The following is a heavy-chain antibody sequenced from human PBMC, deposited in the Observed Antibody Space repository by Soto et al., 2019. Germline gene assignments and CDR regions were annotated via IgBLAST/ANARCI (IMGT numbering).Heavy chain of an antibody. V-gene: IGHV4-34*01. Sequence: QVQLQQWGAGLLKPSETLSLTCAVYGGSFSGYYWSWIRQPPGKGLEWIGEINHSGSTNYNPSLKSRVTISVDTSKNQFSRKLSSVTAADTAVYYCARAGPMVRGVIRYDYWGQGTLVTVSS. J-gene: IGHJ4*02. CDR1: GGSFSGYY. CDR2: INHSGST. CDR3: ARAGPMVRGVIRYDY. D-gene: IGHD3-10*01.